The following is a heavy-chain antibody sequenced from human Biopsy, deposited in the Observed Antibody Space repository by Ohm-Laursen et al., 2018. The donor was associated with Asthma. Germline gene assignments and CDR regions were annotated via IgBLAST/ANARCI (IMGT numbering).Heavy chain of an antibody. Sequence: SLRLSCTASGFTFSSYAMHWVRQAPGKGLEWVAVISYDGSNKYYADFVKGRFTISRDNSKNTLYLQMNSLRSEDTAVYYCARKAGSCISRTCYSLDFWGQGTLVTVSP. CDR1: GFTFSSYA. CDR2: ISYDGSNK. V-gene: IGHV3-30-3*01. CDR3: ARKAGSCISRTCYSLDF. D-gene: IGHD2-2*01. J-gene: IGHJ4*02.